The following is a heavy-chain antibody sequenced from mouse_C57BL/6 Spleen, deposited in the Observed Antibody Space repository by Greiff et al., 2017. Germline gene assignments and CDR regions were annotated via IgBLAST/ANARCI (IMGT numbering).Heavy chain of an antibody. V-gene: IGHV1-76*01. CDR2: IYPGSGNT. J-gene: IGHJ3*01. CDR1: GYTFTDYY. D-gene: IGHD2-5*01. CDR3: ARSGDYYSNYGWFAY. Sequence: VQLQQSGAELVRPGASVKLSCKASGYTFTDYYINWVKQRPGQGLEWIARIYPGSGNTYYNEKFKGKATLTAEKSSSTAYMQLSSLTSEDSAVYFCARSGDYYSNYGWFAYWGQGTLVTVSA.